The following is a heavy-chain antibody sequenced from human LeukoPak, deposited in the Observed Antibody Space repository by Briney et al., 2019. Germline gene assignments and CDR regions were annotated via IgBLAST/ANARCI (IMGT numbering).Heavy chain of an antibody. CDR2: IRCDGSDR. CDR3: AKDSLGYCSGGSRYSGCYFDY. V-gene: IGHV3-30*02. CDR1: GFTFSSYG. J-gene: IGHJ4*02. Sequence: PGGSLTLSCAASGFTFSSYGMHWVPQAPGKGLEWVAFIRCDGSDRYYADSVQGRFTTSTDNSKNTLYLQMNSLRAEDTAVYCCAKDSLGYCSGGSRYSGCYFDYWGQGTLVTVSS. D-gene: IGHD2-15*01.